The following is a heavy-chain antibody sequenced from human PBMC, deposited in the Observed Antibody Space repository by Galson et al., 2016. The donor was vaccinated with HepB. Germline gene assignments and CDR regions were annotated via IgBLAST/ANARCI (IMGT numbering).Heavy chain of an antibody. V-gene: IGHV4-34*01. CDR1: GGSFSGSY. D-gene: IGHD4-17*01. CDR2: FDYSGST. J-gene: IGHJ4*01. Sequence: SETLSLTCAVYGGSFSGSYWSWIRQSPGKGLEWIGNFDYSGSTHYNPSLKSRVTMSADTSKNQLSLNLSTVTAADTAVYFCARGTHYGDFSDYWGHGTLVTVSS. CDR3: ARGTHYGDFSDY.